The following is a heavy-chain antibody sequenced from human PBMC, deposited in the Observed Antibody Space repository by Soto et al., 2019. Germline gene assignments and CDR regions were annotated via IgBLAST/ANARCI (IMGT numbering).Heavy chain of an antibody. D-gene: IGHD2-15*01. J-gene: IGHJ4*02. Sequence: PSETLSLTCTVSGGSISSYYWSWIRQPPGKGLEWIGYIYYSGSTNYNPSLKSRVTISVDTSKNQFSLKLSSVTAAGTAVYYCARRCGGTLDYWGQGTLVTRLL. CDR2: IYYSGST. V-gene: IGHV4-59*08. CDR3: ARRCGGTLDY. CDR1: GGSISSYY.